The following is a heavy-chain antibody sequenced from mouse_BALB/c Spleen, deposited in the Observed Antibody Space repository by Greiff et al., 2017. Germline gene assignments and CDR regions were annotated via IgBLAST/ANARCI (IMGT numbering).Heavy chain of an antibody. J-gene: IGHJ3*01. CDR3: TRPYGYGTWFAY. V-gene: IGHV1-5*01. Sequence: EVQLQQSGTVLARPGASVKMSCKASGYSFTSYWMHWVKQRPGQGLEWIGAIYPGNSDTSYNQKFKGKAKLTAVTSASTAYMELSSLTNEDSAVYYCTRPYGYGTWFAYWGQGTLVTVSA. D-gene: IGHD1-2*01. CDR1: GYSFTSYW. CDR2: IYPGNSDT.